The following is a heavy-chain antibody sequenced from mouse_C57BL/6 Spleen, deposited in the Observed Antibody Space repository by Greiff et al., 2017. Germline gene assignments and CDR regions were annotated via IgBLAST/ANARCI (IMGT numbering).Heavy chain of an antibody. CDR1: GYTFTSSW. J-gene: IGHJ3*01. D-gene: IGHD2-10*02. CDR2: IDPNSGGT. Sequence: QVPLQQPGAELVKPGASVKLSCNASGYTFTSSWMHWVKQRPGRGLEWIGRIDPNSGGTKYNEKFKSKATLTVDKPSSTAYMQLSSLTSEDAAVYYCASDEYGNAGAWFAYWGQGTLVTVSA. V-gene: IGHV1-72*01. CDR3: ASDEYGNAGAWFAY.